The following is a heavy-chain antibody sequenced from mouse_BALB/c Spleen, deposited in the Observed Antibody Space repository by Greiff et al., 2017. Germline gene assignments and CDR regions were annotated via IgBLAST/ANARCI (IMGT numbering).Heavy chain of an antibody. Sequence: QVQLKESGAELVRPGTSVKVSCKASGYAFTNYLIEWVKQRPGQGLEWIGVINPGSGGTNYNEKFKGKATLTADKSSSTAYMQLSSLTSDDSAVYFCARNYYGSSYGYYFDYWGQGTTLTVSS. CDR2: INPGSGGT. D-gene: IGHD1-1*01. CDR3: ARNYYGSSYGYYFDY. V-gene: IGHV1-54*01. CDR1: GYAFTNYL. J-gene: IGHJ2*01.